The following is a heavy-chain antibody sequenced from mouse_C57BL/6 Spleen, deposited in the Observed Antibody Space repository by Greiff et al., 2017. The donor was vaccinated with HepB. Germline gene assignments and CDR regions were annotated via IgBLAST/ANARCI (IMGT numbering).Heavy chain of an antibody. CDR3: ARRVERYFDV. CDR2: INPNNGGT. Sequence: VQLQQSGPELVKPGASVKISCKASGHTFTDYYMNWVKQSHGKSLEWIGDINPNNGGTSYNQKFKGKATLTVDKSSSTAYMELRSLTSEDSAVYYCARRVERYFDVWGTGTTVTVSS. CDR1: GHTFTDYY. V-gene: IGHV1-26*01. J-gene: IGHJ1*03. D-gene: IGHD1-1*01.